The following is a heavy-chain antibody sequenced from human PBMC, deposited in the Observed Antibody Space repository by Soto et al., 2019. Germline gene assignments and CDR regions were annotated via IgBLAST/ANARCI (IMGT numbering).Heavy chain of an antibody. D-gene: IGHD2-8*02. CDR1: GGSFSGYY. CDR2: INHSGCT. V-gene: IGHV4-34*01. J-gene: IGHJ4*02. CDR3: ARDKITGIFDY. Sequence: PSETLSLTCAVYGGSFSGYYWTWIRQPPGTGLEWIGEINHSGCTNYNPSLKSRVTISVDTSKNQFSLKLTSVTAADTAVYYCARDKITGIFDYWGQGTLVTVSS.